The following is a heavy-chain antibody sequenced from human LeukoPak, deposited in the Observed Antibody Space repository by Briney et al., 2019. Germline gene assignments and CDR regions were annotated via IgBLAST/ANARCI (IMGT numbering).Heavy chain of an antibody. J-gene: IGHJ4*02. Sequence: GGSLRLSCAAPGFSFRSYWMHWVRQAPGMGLVSVSRISKDGSSTIYGDSVKGRITISRDNAKNTLYLQMNSLRAEDTAVYYCVRDGGYGDFDYWGQGTLVTVSS. D-gene: IGHD4-17*01. V-gene: IGHV3-74*01. CDR3: VRDGGYGDFDY. CDR2: ISKDGSST. CDR1: GFSFRSYW.